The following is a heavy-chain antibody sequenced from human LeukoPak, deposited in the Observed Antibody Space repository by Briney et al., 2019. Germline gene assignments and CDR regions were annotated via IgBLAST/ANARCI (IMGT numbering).Heavy chain of an antibody. J-gene: IGHJ5*02. Sequence: SETLSLTCTVSGGSISSYYWSWIRQPPGKGLEWIGYIYCSGSTNYNPSLKSRVTISVDTSKNQFSLKLSSVTAADTAVYYCARRGYSSSWGYWFDPWGQGTLVTVSS. CDR1: GGSISSYY. D-gene: IGHD6-13*01. CDR3: ARRGYSSSWGYWFDP. V-gene: IGHV4-59*08. CDR2: IYCSGST.